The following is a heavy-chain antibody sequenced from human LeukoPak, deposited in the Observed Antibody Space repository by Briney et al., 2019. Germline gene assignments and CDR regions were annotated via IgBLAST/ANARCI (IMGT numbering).Heavy chain of an antibody. CDR2: IYTSGST. Sequence: SETLSLTCTVSGGSISSYYWSWIRQPAGKGLEWIGRIYTSGSTNYNPSLKSRVTMSVDTSKNQFSLKLSSVTAADTAVYYCARDHAITIFGVVNDYSGMDVWGQGTTVTVSS. V-gene: IGHV4-4*07. CDR1: GGSISSYY. J-gene: IGHJ6*02. D-gene: IGHD3-3*01. CDR3: ARDHAITIFGVVNDYSGMDV.